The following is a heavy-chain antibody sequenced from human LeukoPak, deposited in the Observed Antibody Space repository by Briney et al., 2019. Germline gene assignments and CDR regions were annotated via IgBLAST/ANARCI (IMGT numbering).Heavy chain of an antibody. V-gene: IGHV1-69*05. J-gene: IGHJ6*03. D-gene: IGHD3-3*01. CDR3: ARGYDFWSGYYAPTGYYYYYMDV. Sequence: GASVKVTCKASGGTFSSYAISWVRQAPGQGLEWMGGIIPIFGTANYAQKFQGRVTITTDESTSTAYMELSSLRSEDTAVYYCARGYDFWSGYYAPTGYYYYYMDVWGKGTTVTVSS. CDR1: GGTFSSYA. CDR2: IIPIFGTA.